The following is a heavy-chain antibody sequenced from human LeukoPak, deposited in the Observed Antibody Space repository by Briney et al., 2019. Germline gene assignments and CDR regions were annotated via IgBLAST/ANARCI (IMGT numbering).Heavy chain of an antibody. CDR1: GCTFSSYW. D-gene: IGHD2-8*01. J-gene: IGHJ4*02. V-gene: IGHV3-7*01. CDR2: IKQDGSEK. CDR3: AKGGRGNGEVY. Sequence: GGSLRLSCAVSGCTFSSYWLNWVRQAPGKGLEWVANIKQDGSEKNYVDSVKGRFTISRDNAKSSLFLQMNDLRAEDTAVYYCAKGGRGNGEVYWGQGNLVTVSS.